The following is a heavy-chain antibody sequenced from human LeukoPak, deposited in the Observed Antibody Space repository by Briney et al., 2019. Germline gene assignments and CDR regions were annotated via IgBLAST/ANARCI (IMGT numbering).Heavy chain of an antibody. J-gene: IGHJ4*02. CDR2: IDTKGTGT. CDR1: GFILSNSA. CDR3: VKEVVATIPPL. V-gene: IGHV3-23*01. Sequence: PGGSLRLSCAAAGFILSNSAMTWVRQAPGKGLQWVSGIDTKGTGTYYADSVKGRFSISRDNSKNTLFLQMNSLRVEDTAVYYCVKEVVATIPPLWGQGILVTVSS. D-gene: IGHD5-12*01.